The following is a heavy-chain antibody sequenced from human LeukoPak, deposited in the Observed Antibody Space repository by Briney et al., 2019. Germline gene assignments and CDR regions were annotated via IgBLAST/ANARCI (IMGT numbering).Heavy chain of an antibody. CDR3: ARVTSVPTTRYFDWLLSNAFDI. J-gene: IGHJ3*02. Sequence: ASVKVSCKASGYTFTGYYMHWVRQAPGQGLEWMGWINPNSGGTNYAQKFQGRVTMTRDTSISTAYMELSRLRSDDTAVYYCARVTSVPTTRYFDWLLSNAFDIWGQGTMVTVSS. D-gene: IGHD3-9*01. CDR2: INPNSGGT. V-gene: IGHV1-2*02. CDR1: GYTFTGYY.